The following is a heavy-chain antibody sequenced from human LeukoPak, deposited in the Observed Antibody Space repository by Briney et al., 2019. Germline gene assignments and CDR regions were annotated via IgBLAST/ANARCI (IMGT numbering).Heavy chain of an antibody. Sequence: PSETLSLTCTVSGGSISSYYWSWIRQPPGEGLEWIGYIYYSGSTNYNPSLKSRVTISVDTSKNQFSLKLSSVTAADTAVYYCARLAAAGSGNWFDPWGQGTLVTVSS. J-gene: IGHJ5*02. CDR3: ARLAAAGSGNWFDP. CDR2: IYYSGST. V-gene: IGHV4-59*01. CDR1: GGSISSYY. D-gene: IGHD6-13*01.